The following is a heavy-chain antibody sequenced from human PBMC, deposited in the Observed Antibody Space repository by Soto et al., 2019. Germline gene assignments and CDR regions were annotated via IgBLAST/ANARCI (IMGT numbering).Heavy chain of an antibody. CDR3: ARYIPGVRYYGMDV. D-gene: IGHD2-2*01. J-gene: IGHJ6*02. Sequence: GSLRLSCAAPGFTFSSYAVKWVRQAPGKGLEWVSLIGESGTPTYYADSVKGRFTISRDNSGNTLFLEMYSLRAEDTAVYYCARYIPGVRYYGMDVWGQGTTVTVSS. CDR1: GFTFSSYA. V-gene: IGHV3-23*01. CDR2: IGESGTPT.